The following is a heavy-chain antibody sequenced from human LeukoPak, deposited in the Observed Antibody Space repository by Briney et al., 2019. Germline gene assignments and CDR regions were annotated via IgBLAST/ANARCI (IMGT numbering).Heavy chain of an antibody. V-gene: IGHV4-59*01. D-gene: IGHD6-13*01. Sequence: SETLSLTCTVSGGSISSYYWSWIRQPPGKGLEWIGYIYYSGSTNYNPSLKSRVTISVDTSKNQFSLKLSSVTAADTAVYYCARGRIDSSWWWGPVDYYYGMDVWGQGTTVTVSS. CDR2: IYYSGST. J-gene: IGHJ6*02. CDR1: GGSISSYY. CDR3: ARGRIDSSWWWGPVDYYYGMDV.